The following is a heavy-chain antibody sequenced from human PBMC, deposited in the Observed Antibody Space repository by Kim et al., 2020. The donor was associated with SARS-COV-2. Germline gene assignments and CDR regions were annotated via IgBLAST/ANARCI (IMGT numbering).Heavy chain of an antibody. J-gene: IGHJ3*02. CDR2: IYTSGST. CDR3: ARVGGIGVRAFDI. V-gene: IGHV4-61*02. D-gene: IGHD6-13*01. CDR1: GGSISSGSYY. Sequence: SETLSLTCTVSGGSISSGSYYWSWIRQPAGKGLEWIGRIYTSGSTNYNPSLKSRVTISVDTSKNQFSLKLSSVTAADTAVYYCARVGGIGVRAFDIWGQGTMVTVSS.